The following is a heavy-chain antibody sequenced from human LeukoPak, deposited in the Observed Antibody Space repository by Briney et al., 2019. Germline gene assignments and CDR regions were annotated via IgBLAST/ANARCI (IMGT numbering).Heavy chain of an antibody. Sequence: PGGSLRLSCAASGFTFSNFWMHWVRQAPGKGLVWVALIYGDGSFTRYADSVKGRFTISRDNAKNTVYLQMSSLRAEDTAVYYCARDLQFDYWGQGTLVTVSS. CDR1: GFTFSNFW. CDR3: ARDLQFDY. J-gene: IGHJ4*02. V-gene: IGHV3-74*01. CDR2: IYGDGSFT.